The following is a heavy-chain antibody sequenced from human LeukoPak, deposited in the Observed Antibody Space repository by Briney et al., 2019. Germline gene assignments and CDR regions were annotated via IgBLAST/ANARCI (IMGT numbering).Heavy chain of an antibody. CDR1: GGTFSSYA. CDR2: IIPIFGTA. D-gene: IGHD6-6*01. V-gene: IGHV1-69*01. Sequence: SSVKVSCKASGGTFSSYAISWVRQAPGQGLEWMGGIIPIFGTANYAQKFQGRVTITADESTSTAYMELSSLRSEDTAVYYCPSPTSATLSSSRGYYYYYYMDVWGKGTTVTVSS. CDR3: PSPTSATLSSSRGYYYYYYMDV. J-gene: IGHJ6*03.